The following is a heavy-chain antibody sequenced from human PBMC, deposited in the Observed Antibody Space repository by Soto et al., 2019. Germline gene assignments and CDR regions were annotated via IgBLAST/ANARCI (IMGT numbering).Heavy chain of an antibody. CDR3: ARAAGAPRYSYGNYYYYGMDV. CDR1: GGSISSGGYY. J-gene: IGHJ6*02. CDR2: IYYSGST. D-gene: IGHD5-18*01. Sequence: QVQLQESGPGLVKPSQTLSLTCTVSGGSISSGGYYWSWIRQHPGKGLEWIGYIYYSGSTYYNPSLKSRVTISVDTSKNQFSLKLSSVTAADTAVYYCARAAGAPRYSYGNYYYYGMDVWGQGTTVTVSS. V-gene: IGHV4-31*03.